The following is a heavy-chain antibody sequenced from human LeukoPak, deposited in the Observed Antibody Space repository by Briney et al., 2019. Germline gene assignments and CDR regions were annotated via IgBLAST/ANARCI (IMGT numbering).Heavy chain of an antibody. CDR1: GFTVSSNY. Sequence: GGSLRLSCAASGFTVSSNYMSWVRQAPGKGLEWVSVIYSGGSTYYADSVKGRFTISRDNSKNTPYLQMNSLRAEDTAVYYCARDTGAVGFDYWGQGTLVTVSS. CDR2: IYSGGST. CDR3: ARDTGAVGFDY. J-gene: IGHJ4*02. V-gene: IGHV3-53*01. D-gene: IGHD7-27*01.